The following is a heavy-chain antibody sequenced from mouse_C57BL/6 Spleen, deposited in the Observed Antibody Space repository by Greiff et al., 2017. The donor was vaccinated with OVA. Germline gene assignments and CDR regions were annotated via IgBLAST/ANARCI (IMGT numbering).Heavy chain of an antibody. J-gene: IGHJ1*03. D-gene: IGHD1-1*01. CDR1: GYTFTSYG. Sequence: QVQLQQSGAELARPGASVKLSCKASGYTFTSYGISWVKQSPGQGLEWIGEIYPSSGNTYYNEKFKGKATLTADKSSSTAYMELRSLTSEDSAVYFCAGEEGYSPYGYFDVGGTGTTVTVSS. V-gene: IGHV1-81*01. CDR2: IYPSSGNT. CDR3: AGEEGYSPYGYFDV.